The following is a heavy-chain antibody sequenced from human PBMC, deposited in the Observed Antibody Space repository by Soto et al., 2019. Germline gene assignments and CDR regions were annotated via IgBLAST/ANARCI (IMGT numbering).Heavy chain of an antibody. V-gene: IGHV3-7*03. J-gene: IGHJ6*02. D-gene: IGHD1-26*01. CDR1: GFTFSSYW. CDR3: ARVPPVVGAYYYYGMDV. CDR2: IKQDGSEK. Sequence: QTGGSLRLSCAASGFTFSSYWMSWVRQAPGKGLEWVANIKQDGSEKYYVDSVKGRFTISRDNAKNSLYLQMNSLRAEDTAVYYCARVPPVVGAYYYYGMDVWGQGTTVTVSS.